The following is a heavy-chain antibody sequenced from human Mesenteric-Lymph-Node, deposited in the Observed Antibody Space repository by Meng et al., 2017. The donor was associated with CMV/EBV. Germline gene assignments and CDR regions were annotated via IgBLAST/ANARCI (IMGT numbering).Heavy chain of an antibody. V-gene: IGHV3-30*04. CDR3: ASTTSGGWIP. J-gene: IGHJ5*02. Sequence: LSCAASGFTFSNYAMHWVRQAPGKGLEWVAAIWYDGTEEFYADSVKGRFTVSRDNSKNTLYLQMNSLRAEDTAMYYCASTTSGGWIPWGQGTLVTVSS. CDR1: GFTFSNYA. D-gene: IGHD1-1*01. CDR2: IWYDGTEE.